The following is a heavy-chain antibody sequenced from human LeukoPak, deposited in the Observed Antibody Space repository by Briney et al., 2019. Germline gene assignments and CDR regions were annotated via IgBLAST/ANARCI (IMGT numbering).Heavy chain of an antibody. CDR2: INSDGSIT. V-gene: IGHV3-74*01. CDR3: ARDAVDTANAV. J-gene: IGHJ6*02. Sequence: GGSLRLSCAASGFTFTTYWMHWVRQAPGRGLVWVSHINSDGSITSYADSVKGRFTTSRDNAKNTLYLQMNSLRAEDTAVYYCARDAVDTANAVWGQGTTVTVSS. CDR1: GFTFTTYW. D-gene: IGHD5-18*01.